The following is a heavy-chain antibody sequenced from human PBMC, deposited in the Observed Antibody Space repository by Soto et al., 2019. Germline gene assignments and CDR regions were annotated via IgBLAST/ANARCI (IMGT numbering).Heavy chain of an antibody. J-gene: IGHJ4*02. D-gene: IGHD5-12*01. Sequence: GASVKVSCKASGYTFPRYDINWVRQAPGQGLEWMGWMNPNSGNTGYAQKFQGRVTMTRNTSISTAYMELSSLRSEDTAVYCCARGAIYSGYDFVDYWGQGTLVTVSS. V-gene: IGHV1-8*01. CDR1: GYTFPRYD. CDR2: MNPNSGNT. CDR3: ARGAIYSGYDFVDY.